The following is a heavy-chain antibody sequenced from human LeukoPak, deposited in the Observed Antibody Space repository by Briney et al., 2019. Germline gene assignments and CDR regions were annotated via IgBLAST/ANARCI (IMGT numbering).Heavy chain of an antibody. CDR1: GFTFDDYA. V-gene: IGHV3-43*02. D-gene: IGHD4-23*01. CDR2: ISGDGGST. Sequence: GGSLRLSCAASGFTFDDYAMHWVRQAPGKGLEWVSLISGDGGSTYYADSVKGRFTIFRDNSKNSLYLQMNSLRTEDTALYYCAKDIYGGADFEVYYYYYGMDVWGQGTTVTVSS. CDR3: AKDIYGGADFEVYYYYYGMDV. J-gene: IGHJ6*02.